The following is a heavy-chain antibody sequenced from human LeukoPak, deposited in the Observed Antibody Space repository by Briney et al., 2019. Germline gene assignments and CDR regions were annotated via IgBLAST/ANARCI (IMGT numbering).Heavy chain of an antibody. Sequence: GGSLRLSCAASGFTFSSYWMSWVRQAPGKGLEWVANIKQDGSEKYYVDSVKGRFTISRDNAKNSLYLQMNSLRAEDTAVYYCARMDDILTGYYYYYYYYMDVWGKGTTVTVSS. CDR2: IKQDGSEK. D-gene: IGHD3-9*01. V-gene: IGHV3-7*01. CDR1: GFTFSSYW. CDR3: ARMDDILTGYYYYYYYYMDV. J-gene: IGHJ6*03.